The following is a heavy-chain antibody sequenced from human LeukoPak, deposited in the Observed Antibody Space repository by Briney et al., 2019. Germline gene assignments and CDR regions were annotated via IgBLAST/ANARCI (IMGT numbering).Heavy chain of an antibody. D-gene: IGHD3-22*01. J-gene: IGHJ4*02. CDR1: GYTFTSYG. Sequence: ASVKVSCKASGYTFTSYGISWVRQAPGQVLEWMGWISAYNGNTNYAQKLQGRVTMTTDTSTSTAYMELRSLRSDDTAVYYCARDMRTYYFDSSGYYPFHYWGQGTLVTVSS. CDR2: ISAYNGNT. CDR3: ARDMRTYYFDSSGYYPFHY. V-gene: IGHV1-18*01.